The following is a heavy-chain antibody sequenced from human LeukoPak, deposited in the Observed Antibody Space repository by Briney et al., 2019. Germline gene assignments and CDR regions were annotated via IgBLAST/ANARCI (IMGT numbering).Heavy chain of an antibody. Sequence: GGSLRLSCAASGLTVSSNYMSWVRQAPGKGLEWVSVIYSGGDTYYADSVKGRFTISRDNSKNTLYLHMNSLRAEDTAVYYCARDRGTMGRRYYFFYMDVWGKGTTVTVSS. D-gene: IGHD3-10*01. CDR2: IYSGGDT. CDR1: GLTVSSNY. CDR3: ARDRGTMGRRYYFFYMDV. J-gene: IGHJ6*03. V-gene: IGHV3-53*01.